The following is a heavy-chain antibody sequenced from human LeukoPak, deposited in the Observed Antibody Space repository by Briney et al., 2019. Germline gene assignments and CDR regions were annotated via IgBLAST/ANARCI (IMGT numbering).Heavy chain of an antibody. CDR1: GGTFSSYA. Sequence: ASVKVSCKASGGTFSSYAISWVRRAPGQGLEWMGRIIPIFGTANYAQKFQGRVTITTDESTSTAYMELSSLRSEDTAVYYCARDTYYYGSGNRADDYWGQGTLVTVSS. CDR2: IIPIFGTA. J-gene: IGHJ4*02. D-gene: IGHD3-10*01. V-gene: IGHV1-69*05. CDR3: ARDTYYYGSGNRADDY.